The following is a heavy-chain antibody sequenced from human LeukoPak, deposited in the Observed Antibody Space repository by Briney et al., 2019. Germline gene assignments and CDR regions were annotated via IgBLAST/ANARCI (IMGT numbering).Heavy chain of an antibody. V-gene: IGHV3-53*01. J-gene: IGHJ4*02. D-gene: IGHD6-19*01. CDR1: GFTVSSNY. Sequence: PGGSLRLSCAASGFTVSSNYMSWVRQAPGKGLEWVSVIYSGGSTYYADSVKGRFTISRDNSKNTLYLQMNSLRAEDTAVYYCARDGGSSSGWYSGYYFDYWGQGTLVTVSS. CDR3: ARDGGSSSGWYSGYYFDY. CDR2: IYSGGST.